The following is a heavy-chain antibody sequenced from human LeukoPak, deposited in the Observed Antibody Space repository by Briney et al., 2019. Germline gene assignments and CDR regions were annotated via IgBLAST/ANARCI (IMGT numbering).Heavy chain of an antibody. CDR3: ARGVGYYDSSGVDY. CDR2: ISSSGSTI. Sequence: GGSLRLSCAASGFTFSSYEMNWVRQAPGKGLEWVSYISSSGSTIYYADSVKGRFTISRDNAKNSLYLQMNSLRDEDTAVYYCARGVGYYDSSGVDYWGQGTLVTVSS. J-gene: IGHJ4*02. CDR1: GFTFSSYE. D-gene: IGHD3-22*01. V-gene: IGHV3-48*03.